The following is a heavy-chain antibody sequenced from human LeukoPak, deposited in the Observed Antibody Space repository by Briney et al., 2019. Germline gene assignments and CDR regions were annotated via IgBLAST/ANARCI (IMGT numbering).Heavy chain of an antibody. CDR3: ARIKDLVATIWVIDY. D-gene: IGHD5-12*01. J-gene: IGHJ4*02. CDR1: GYTFTTYG. Sequence: GASVKVSCKASGYTFTTYGISWVRQAPGQGLEWVGWISTYNGYTNYAQKLQGRVTMTTDTSTSTAYMELRSLRSDDTAVYYCARIKDLVATIWVIDYWGQGTLVTVSS. V-gene: IGHV1-18*01. CDR2: ISTYNGYT.